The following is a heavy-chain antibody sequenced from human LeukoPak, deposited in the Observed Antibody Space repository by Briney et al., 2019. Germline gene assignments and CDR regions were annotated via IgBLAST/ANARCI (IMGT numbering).Heavy chain of an antibody. CDR3: ARRPRDTSGYYLGAFHD. J-gene: IGHJ3*01. V-gene: IGHV3-23*01. CDR1: GFTFTNYA. CDR2: IGASGADT. D-gene: IGHD3-22*01. Sequence: GGSLRLSCAASGFTFTNYAMTWVRQAPGKGLEWVSVIGASGADTYYSDSVKGRFTVPRDNSQNTLFLHMSRLRAEDTAVYFCARRPRDTSGYYLGAFHDWGQGTTVTVSS.